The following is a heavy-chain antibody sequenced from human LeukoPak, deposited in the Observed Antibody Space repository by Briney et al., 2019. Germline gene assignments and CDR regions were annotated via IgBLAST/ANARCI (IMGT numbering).Heavy chain of an antibody. CDR1: GFTFSDYY. J-gene: IGHJ4*02. CDR2: ISSSGSTI. Sequence: GGSPRLSCAASGFTFSDYYMSWIRQAPGKGLEWVSYISSSGSTIYYADSVKGRFTISRDNAKNSLYLQMNSLRAEDTAVYYCARTRHCSSTSCHLDYWGQGTLVTVSS. D-gene: IGHD2-2*01. CDR3: ARTRHCSSTSCHLDY. V-gene: IGHV3-11*04.